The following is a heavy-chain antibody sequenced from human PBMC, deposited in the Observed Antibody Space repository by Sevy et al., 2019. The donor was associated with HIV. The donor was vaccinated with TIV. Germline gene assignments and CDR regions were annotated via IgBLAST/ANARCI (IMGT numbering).Heavy chain of an antibody. CDR3: AKPYRMAVAGDYYYSGMDV. CDR2: ISWDGGST. V-gene: IGHV3-43D*03. J-gene: IGHJ6*02. Sequence: GGSLRLSCAVSGFTFDDYAMHWVRQAPGKGLEWVSLISWDGGSTYYADSVKGRLTSSRDNGKMSLYLQMNSLRAEVTAFYYCAKPYRMAVAGDYYYSGMDVWGQGTTVTVSS. D-gene: IGHD6-13*01. CDR1: GFTFDDYA.